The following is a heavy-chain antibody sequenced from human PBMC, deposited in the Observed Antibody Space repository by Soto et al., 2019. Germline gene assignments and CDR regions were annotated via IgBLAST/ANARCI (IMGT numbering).Heavy chain of an antibody. D-gene: IGHD5-18*01. CDR2: ISGSGGST. CDR1: GFTFSSYS. Sequence: GGSLRLSCAASGFTFSSYSMNWVRQAPGKGLEWVSTISGSGGSTYYADSVKGRFTISRDNSKNTLYLQMNSLRAEDTAVYYCAKDMGLSYGEFDYWGQGTLVTVSS. V-gene: IGHV3-23*01. CDR3: AKDMGLSYGEFDY. J-gene: IGHJ4*02.